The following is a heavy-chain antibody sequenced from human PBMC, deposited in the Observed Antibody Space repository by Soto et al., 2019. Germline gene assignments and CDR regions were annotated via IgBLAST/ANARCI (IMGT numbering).Heavy chain of an antibody. J-gene: IGHJ4*01. CDR1: GGSISSYY. CDR3: ASYDPWVVAAN. Sequence: QVQLQESGPGLVKPSETLSLTCTVSGGSISSYYWSWIRQPPGKGLEWIGYIYYSGSTNYNPSLKSRVSISVDASKNQFGLRLSSVTAADTAVCYCASYDPWVVAANWGQGTVVTVSS. V-gene: IGHV4-59*01. CDR2: IYYSGST. D-gene: IGHD2-15*01.